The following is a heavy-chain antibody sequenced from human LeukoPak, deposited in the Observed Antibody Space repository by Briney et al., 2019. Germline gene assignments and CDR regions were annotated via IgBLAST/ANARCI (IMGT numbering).Heavy chain of an antibody. CDR3: AAAVVVTSSGAFDI. Sequence: ASVKVSCKASGFTFTSSAMQWVRQARGQRLEWIGWIVVGSGNTNYAQKFQERVTITRDMSTSTAYMELSGLRSEDTAVYYCAAAVVVTSSGAFDIWGQGTMVTVSS. J-gene: IGHJ3*02. V-gene: IGHV1-58*02. CDR1: GFTFTSSA. D-gene: IGHD2-15*01. CDR2: IVVGSGNT.